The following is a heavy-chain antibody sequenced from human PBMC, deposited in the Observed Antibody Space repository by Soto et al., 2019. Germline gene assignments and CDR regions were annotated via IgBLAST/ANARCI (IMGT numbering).Heavy chain of an antibody. CDR1: GYTFTSYG. Sequence: ASLNVSCKASGYTFTSYGVSCGRQAPGQGLEWMGWISAYNGNTNYAQKLQGRVTMTTDTSTSTAYMELRSLRSDDTAVYYCARVDIVATTSDYWGQGTLVTVSS. J-gene: IGHJ4*02. CDR2: ISAYNGNT. D-gene: IGHD5-12*01. CDR3: ARVDIVATTSDY. V-gene: IGHV1-18*01.